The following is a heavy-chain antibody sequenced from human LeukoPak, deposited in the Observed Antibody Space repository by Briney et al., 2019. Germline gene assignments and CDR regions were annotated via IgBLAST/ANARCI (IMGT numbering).Heavy chain of an antibody. CDR3: ARDAAIAAANGWYGMDV. J-gene: IGHJ6*02. D-gene: IGHD6-13*01. V-gene: IGHV1-46*01. CDR1: GYTFTSYY. Sequence: GASVKVSCKASGYTFTSYYMHWVRQAPGQGLAWMGIINPSGGSTSYAQKFQGRVTMTRDTSTSTVYMELSSLRSEDTAVYYCARDAAIAAANGWYGMDVWGQGTTVTVSS. CDR2: INPSGGST.